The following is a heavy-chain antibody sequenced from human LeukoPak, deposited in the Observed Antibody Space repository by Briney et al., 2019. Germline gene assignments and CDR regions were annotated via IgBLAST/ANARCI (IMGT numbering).Heavy chain of an antibody. J-gene: IGHJ4*02. CDR2: INVNRGST. V-gene: IGHV1-2*02. D-gene: IGHD2-2*01. CDR1: GYTFTDYY. CDR3: ARGRLIGVPSGTQPPHDS. Sequence: GASVKVSCKASGYTFTDYYIHWVRQAPGQGLEWMGWINVNRGSTEYAPKFQGRVTMTSDTSINTAYMELSRLTSDDSAVYYCARGRLIGVPSGTQPPHDSWGQGSRVTVSS.